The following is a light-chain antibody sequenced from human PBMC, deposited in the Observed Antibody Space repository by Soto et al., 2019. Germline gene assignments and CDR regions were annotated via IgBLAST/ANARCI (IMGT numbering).Light chain of an antibody. CDR1: NSNIGAGFG. CDR2: NNT. J-gene: IGLJ2*01. V-gene: IGLV1-40*01. CDR3: QSFDINVLALI. Sequence: QSVLTQPPSVSGAPGQRVTISCTGSNSNIGAGFGVQWYQQFPRTAPRLLIYNNTNRPSGVPDRFSASNSGTSASLAITGLRAEDEADYYCQSFDINVLALIFGVGTKVTVL.